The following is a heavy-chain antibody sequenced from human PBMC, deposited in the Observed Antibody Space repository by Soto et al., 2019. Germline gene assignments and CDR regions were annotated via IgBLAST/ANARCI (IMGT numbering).Heavy chain of an antibody. CDR3: ARRARPDFYYMDV. Sequence: EVQLAESGGGLAQPGGSLRLSCAASGFTLSGYAMDWVRQAPGKGLEYVSGISSNGVCTYYANSVQGRFTISRDNSKITVYLQVGSLRPEDMAVYYCARRARPDFYYMDVWGKGTTVTVSS. J-gene: IGHJ6*03. CDR2: ISSNGVCT. CDR1: GFTLSGYA. D-gene: IGHD6-6*01. V-gene: IGHV3-64*01.